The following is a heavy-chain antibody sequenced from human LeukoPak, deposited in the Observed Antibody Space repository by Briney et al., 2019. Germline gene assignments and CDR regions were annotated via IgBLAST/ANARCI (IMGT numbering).Heavy chain of an antibody. V-gene: IGHV4-31*03. J-gene: IGHJ4*02. CDR1: GGSISSGGYY. CDR3: ARGGYQQTEDY. CDR2: IYYSGST. Sequence: SETLPLTCTVSGGSISSGGYYWSWIRQHPGKGLEWIGYIYYSGSTYYNPSLKSRVTISVDTSKNQFSLKLSSVTAADTAVYYCARGGYQQTEDYWGQGTLVTVSS. D-gene: IGHD2-2*01.